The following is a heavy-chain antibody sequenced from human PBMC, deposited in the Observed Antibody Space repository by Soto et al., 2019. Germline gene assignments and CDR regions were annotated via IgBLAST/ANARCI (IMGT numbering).Heavy chain of an antibody. D-gene: IGHD6-13*01. Sequence: GGSLRLSCAASGFTFSSYXMSXVRQAPGKGLEWVSSISGSGGSTYYADSVKGRLTISRDNSRDTLYLKMNSLRAEDTAVYYCAKDYTQYSWYYFDYWGQGTLVTVSS. V-gene: IGHV3-23*01. CDR3: AKDYTQYSWYYFDY. J-gene: IGHJ4*02. CDR1: GFTFSSYX. CDR2: ISGSGGST.